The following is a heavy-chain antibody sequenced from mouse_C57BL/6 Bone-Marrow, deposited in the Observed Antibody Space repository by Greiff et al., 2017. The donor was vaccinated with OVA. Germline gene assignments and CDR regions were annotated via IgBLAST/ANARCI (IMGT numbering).Heavy chain of an antibody. J-gene: IGHJ1*03. V-gene: IGHV7-3*01. CDR3: ARWVYGNWGYFDV. CDR2: IRNKANGYTT. CDR1: GFTFTDYY. Sequence: EVMLVESGGGLVQPGGSLSLSCAASGFTFTDYYMSWVRQPPGKALEWLGFIRNKANGYTTEYSASVKGRFTISRDNSQSILYLQMNALRAEDSATYYCARWVYGNWGYFDVWGTGTTVTVSS. D-gene: IGHD2-1*01.